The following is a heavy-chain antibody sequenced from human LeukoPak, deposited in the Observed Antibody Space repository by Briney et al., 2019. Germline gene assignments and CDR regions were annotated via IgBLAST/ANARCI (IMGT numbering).Heavy chain of an antibody. D-gene: IGHD3-22*01. CDR1: GGTFSSYA. J-gene: IGHJ4*02. V-gene: IGHV1-69*13. CDR2: IIPIFGTA. Sequence: GASVKVSCKASGGTFSSYAISWVRQAPGQGLEWMGGIIPIFGTANYAQKFQGRVTITADESTSTAYMELSSLRSEDTAVYYCARTTMTVVVDKYYFDYWGQGTLVTVSS. CDR3: ARTTMTVVVDKYYFDY.